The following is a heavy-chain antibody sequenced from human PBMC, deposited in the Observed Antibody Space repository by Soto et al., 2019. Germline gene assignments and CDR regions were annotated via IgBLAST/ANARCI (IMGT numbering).Heavy chain of an antibody. CDR3: ARCPQPPDTADPYAVDV. CDR2: IVPSVDTT. Sequence: QVQLVQSGTEVKKPGASVKVSCKASGGTFSRSGFHWVRQAPGQGLEWMGMIVPSVDTTDYAQKFQARVTISADQFTSTVYMELRSLRSEDTAVYYCARCPQPPDTADPYAVDVWGQGTRVIVSS. J-gene: IGHJ6*02. CDR1: GGTFSRSG. D-gene: IGHD5-18*01. V-gene: IGHV1-69*18.